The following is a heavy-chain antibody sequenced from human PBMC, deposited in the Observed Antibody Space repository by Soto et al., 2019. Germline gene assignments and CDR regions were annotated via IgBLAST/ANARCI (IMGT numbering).Heavy chain of an antibody. CDR1: GYTFTSYA. CDR2: INAGNGNT. J-gene: IGHJ6*03. Sequence: ASVKVSCKASGYTFTSYAMHWVRQAPGQRLEWMGWINAGNGNTKYSQKFQGRVTITRDTSASTAYMELSSLRSEDTAVYYCARLREDIVVVPAATPYYMDVWGKGTTVTVSS. CDR3: ARLREDIVVVPAATPYYMDV. D-gene: IGHD2-2*01. V-gene: IGHV1-3*01.